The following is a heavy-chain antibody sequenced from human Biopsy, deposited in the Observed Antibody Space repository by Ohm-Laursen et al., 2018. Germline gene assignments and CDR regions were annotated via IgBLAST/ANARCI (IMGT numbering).Heavy chain of an antibody. V-gene: IGHV3-53*01. D-gene: IGHD3-3*01. Sequence: GTLSLTCAVYGESFNGYYWSWIRQAPGKGLEWVSLIQRGGSTFYGDSVKGRFTISRDNSKNTLYLQINNLKAEGTALYHCARVQKSILWNWFDPWGQGTLVIVSS. CDR3: ARVQKSILWNWFDP. J-gene: IGHJ5*02. CDR1: GESFNGYY. CDR2: IQRGGST.